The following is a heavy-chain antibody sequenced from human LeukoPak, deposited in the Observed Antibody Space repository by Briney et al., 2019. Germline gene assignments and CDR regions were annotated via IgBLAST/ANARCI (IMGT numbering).Heavy chain of an antibody. CDR3: AKNLPGGNSVYAVPYGAFDY. Sequence: PGGSLRLSCAASGFTFSSYAMHWVRQAPGKGLEWVAVISYDGSNKYYADSVKGRFTISRDNSKNTLYLQMNSLRAEDTAVYYCAKNLPGGNSVYAVPYGAFDYWGQGTLVTVSS. CDR1: GFTFSSYA. V-gene: IGHV3-30-3*02. D-gene: IGHD4-23*01. J-gene: IGHJ4*02. CDR2: ISYDGSNK.